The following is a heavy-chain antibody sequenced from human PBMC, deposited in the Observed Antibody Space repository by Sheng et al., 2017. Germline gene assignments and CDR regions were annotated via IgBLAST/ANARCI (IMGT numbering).Heavy chain of an antibody. CDR1: GGSFSGYY. J-gene: IGHJ5*02. V-gene: IGHV4-34*01. CDR3: ARGRLYNWFDP. Sequence: QVQLQQWGAGLLKPSETLSLTCAVYGGSFSGYYWSWIRQPPGKGLEWIGEINHSGSTNYNPSLKSRVTISVDTSKNQFSLKLSSVTAADTAVYYCARGRLYNWFDPWGQGTLVTVSS. CDR2: INHSGST.